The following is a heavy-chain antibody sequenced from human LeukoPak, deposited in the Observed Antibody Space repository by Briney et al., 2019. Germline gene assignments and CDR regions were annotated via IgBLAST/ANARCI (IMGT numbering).Heavy chain of an antibody. D-gene: IGHD1-26*01. CDR1: GYTFAGYY. CDR3: ARAVGSGNYRYYFDS. V-gene: IGHV1-2*02. J-gene: IGHJ4*02. CDR2: INPNRGTT. Sequence: ASVKVSCNASGYTFAGYYMHWMRQAPGQGLEWMGWINPNRGTTNYAQKFQGRVTMTRDTSISTAYMELSRLTSDDTAVYYCARAVGSGNYRYYFDSWGQGALVTVSS.